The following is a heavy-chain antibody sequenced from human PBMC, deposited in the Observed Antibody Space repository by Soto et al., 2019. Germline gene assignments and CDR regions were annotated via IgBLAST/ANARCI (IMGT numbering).Heavy chain of an antibody. CDR1: GGTFSSYA. CDR3: AREADFWSGYYTRFDY. Sequence: SVKVSCKASGGTFSSYAISWVRQAPGQGLEWMGGIIPIFGTANYAQKFQGRVTITADESTSTAYMELSSRRSEDTAVYYCAREADFWSGYYTRFDYWGQGTLVTVSS. D-gene: IGHD3-3*01. CDR2: IIPIFGTA. V-gene: IGHV1-69*13. J-gene: IGHJ4*02.